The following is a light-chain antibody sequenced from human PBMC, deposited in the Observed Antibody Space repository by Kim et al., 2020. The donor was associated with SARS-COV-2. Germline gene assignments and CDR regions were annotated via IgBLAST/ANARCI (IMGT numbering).Light chain of an antibody. CDR2: DTF. Sequence: EMVMTQSPATLSVSPGERATLSCRASQDVSGKLAWYQQQPGQAPRLLIYDTFIRATGVPARFSGSGSGTDFTLTITSLQSEDIAIYYCQQYNDWPPWTFGQGTKVDIK. CDR1: QDVSGK. V-gene: IGKV3-15*01. CDR3: QQYNDWPPWT. J-gene: IGKJ1*01.